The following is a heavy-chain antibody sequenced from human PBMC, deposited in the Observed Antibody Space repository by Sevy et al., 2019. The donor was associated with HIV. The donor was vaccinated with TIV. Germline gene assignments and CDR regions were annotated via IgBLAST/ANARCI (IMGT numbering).Heavy chain of an antibody. Sequence: GGSLRLSCAASGFNFRSYWMNWVRQAPGKGPEWVANIKQDGSQKFYVDSVKGRFTITRDNTKNSLYLQMNSLRAEDTAVYFCAGSSGWYYYYFDYWGQGTLVTVSS. CDR2: IKQDGSQK. V-gene: IGHV3-7*01. J-gene: IGHJ4*02. CDR3: AGSSGWYYYYFDY. CDR1: GFNFRSYW. D-gene: IGHD6-19*01.